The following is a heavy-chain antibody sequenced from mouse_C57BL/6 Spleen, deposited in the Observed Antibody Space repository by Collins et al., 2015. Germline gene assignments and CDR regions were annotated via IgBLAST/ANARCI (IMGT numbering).Heavy chain of an antibody. D-gene: IGHD1-1*01. CDR2: IHTDTGEP. CDR3: VRGYYGSTLDY. V-gene: IGHV9-1*01. Sequence: QIQLVQSGPELKKPGETVKISCKASGYTFTEYPMHWVKQAPGKGFKWMGMIHTDTGEPTYAEEFKGQFAFSLETSASTAYLQINNLKNEDTATYFCVRGYYGSTLDYWGQGTTLTVSS. J-gene: IGHJ2*01. CDR1: GYTFTEYP.